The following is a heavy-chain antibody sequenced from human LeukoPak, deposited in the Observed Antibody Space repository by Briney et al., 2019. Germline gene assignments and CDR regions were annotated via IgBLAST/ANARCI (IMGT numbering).Heavy chain of an antibody. J-gene: IGHJ4*02. CDR3: ARRAGDYSHPYDY. V-gene: IGHV3-53*01. Sequence: GGSLRLSCAASGLTVSSNCMSWVRQAPGKGLEWVSFIYSGGSTYYTDSVKGRFTISRDNSKNTLYLQMNSLRAEDTAVYCCARRAGDYSHPYDYWGQGILVTVSS. CDR1: GLTVSSNC. CDR2: IYSGGST. D-gene: IGHD3-22*01.